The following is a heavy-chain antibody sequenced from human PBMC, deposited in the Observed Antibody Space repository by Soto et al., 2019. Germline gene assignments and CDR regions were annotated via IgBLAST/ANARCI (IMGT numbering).Heavy chain of an antibody. V-gene: IGHV1-69*04. CDR1: GGTFSSYT. Sequence: SVKVSCKASGGTFSSYTISWVRQAPGQGLEWMGRIIPILGIANYAQKFQGRVTITADKSTSTAYMELSSLRSEDTAVYYCARDSRYDFWSGYYINYYYYYMDVWGKGTTVTVSS. D-gene: IGHD3-3*01. CDR3: ARDSRYDFWSGYYINYYYYYMDV. J-gene: IGHJ6*03. CDR2: IIPILGIA.